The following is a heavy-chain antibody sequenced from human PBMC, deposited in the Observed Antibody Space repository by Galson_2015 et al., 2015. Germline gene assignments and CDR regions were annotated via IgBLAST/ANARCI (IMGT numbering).Heavy chain of an antibody. Sequence: PALVKPTQTLTLTCTFSGFSLSTSGMCVSWIRQPPGKALEWLALIDWDDDKYYSTSLKTRLTISKDTSKNQVVLTMTNMDPVDTATYYCARSGYDILTGPSWFDPWGQGTLVTVSS. CDR2: IDWDDDK. CDR3: ARSGYDILTGPSWFDP. CDR1: GFSLSTSGMC. V-gene: IGHV2-70*01. J-gene: IGHJ5*02. D-gene: IGHD3-9*01.